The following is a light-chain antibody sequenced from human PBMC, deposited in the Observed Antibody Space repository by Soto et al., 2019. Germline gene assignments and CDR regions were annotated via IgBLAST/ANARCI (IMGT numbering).Light chain of an antibody. Sequence: EIVLTQSPGTLSLSPGERATLSCRASQSVSSSYLAWYQQKPGQAPRLLIYATSGRATGIPDRFSGSGSGTDFTLTISRLEPEDVAVYYCQQYSTSPRGLAFGGGTKVEIK. CDR1: QSVSSSY. CDR3: QQYSTSPRGLA. V-gene: IGKV3-20*01. CDR2: ATS. J-gene: IGKJ4*01.